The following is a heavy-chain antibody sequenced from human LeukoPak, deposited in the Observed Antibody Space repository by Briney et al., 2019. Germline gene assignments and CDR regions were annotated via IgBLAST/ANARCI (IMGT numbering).Heavy chain of an antibody. CDR1: GGTFSSYA. D-gene: IGHD4-17*01. CDR3: ARSVGDYFPLDY. CDR2: IIPILGIA. J-gene: IGHJ4*02. Sequence: SVKVSCKASGGTFSSYAISWVRQAPGQGLEWMGRIIPILGIANYAQKFQGRVTITADKSTSTAYMELSSLRSEDTAVYYCARSVGDYFPLDYWGQGTLATVSS. V-gene: IGHV1-69*04.